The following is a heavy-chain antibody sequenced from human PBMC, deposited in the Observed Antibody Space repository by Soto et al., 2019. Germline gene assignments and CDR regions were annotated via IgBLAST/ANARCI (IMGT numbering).Heavy chain of an antibody. CDR1: GFTFSMYW. Sequence: RGSLRLSCAASGFTFSMYWMHWVRQVPGKGPEWVSRINDDGSHTNYADSVKGRFTISRDNAKNTLYLQMNDLRAEDTAVYYCTRGPRSTSTGTGAFWGQGTLVTVSS. D-gene: IGHD1-1*01. J-gene: IGHJ4*02. V-gene: IGHV3-74*01. CDR3: TRGPRSTSTGTGAF. CDR2: INDDGSHT.